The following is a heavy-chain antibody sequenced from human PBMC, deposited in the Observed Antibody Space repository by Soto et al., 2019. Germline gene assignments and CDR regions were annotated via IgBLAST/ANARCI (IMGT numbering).Heavy chain of an antibody. D-gene: IGHD6-6*01. CDR1: GFTFSSYG. Sequence: QVQLVESGGGVVQPGRSLRLSCAASGFTFSSYGMHWVRQAPGKGLEWVAVISYDGSNKYYADSVKGRFTISRDNSKNTLYLQMNSLRAEETAVYYCAKGLSYSSSSPDAYWGQGTLVTVSS. J-gene: IGHJ4*02. V-gene: IGHV3-30*18. CDR3: AKGLSYSSSSPDAY. CDR2: ISYDGSNK.